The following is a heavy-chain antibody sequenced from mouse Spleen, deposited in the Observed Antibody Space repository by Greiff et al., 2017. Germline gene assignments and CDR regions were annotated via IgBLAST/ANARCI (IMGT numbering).Heavy chain of an antibody. D-gene: IGHD3-2*01. J-gene: IGHJ2*01. CDR1: GFTFSSYA. Sequence: EVQGVESGGGLVKPGGSLKLSCAASGFTFSSYAMSWVRQTPEKRLEWVATISSGGSYTYYPDSVKGRFTISRDNAKNTLYLQMSSLRSEDTAMYYCARRGDSSGYVSYFDYWGQGTTLTVSS. CDR2: ISSGGSYT. CDR3: ARRGDSSGYVSYFDY. V-gene: IGHV5-9-3*01.